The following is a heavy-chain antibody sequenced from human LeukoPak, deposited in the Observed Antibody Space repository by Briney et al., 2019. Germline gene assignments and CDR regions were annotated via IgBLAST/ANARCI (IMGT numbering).Heavy chain of an antibody. CDR1: GFTFSSYA. Sequence: GGSLRLSCAASGFTFSSYAMHWVRQAPGKGLEWVAVISYDGSNKYYADSVKGRFTISRDNSKNTLYLQMNSLRAGDTAVYYCARQHIAENAFDIWGQGTMVTVSS. CDR3: ARQHIAENAFDI. CDR2: ISYDGSNK. V-gene: IGHV3-30-3*01. J-gene: IGHJ3*02. D-gene: IGHD2-21*01.